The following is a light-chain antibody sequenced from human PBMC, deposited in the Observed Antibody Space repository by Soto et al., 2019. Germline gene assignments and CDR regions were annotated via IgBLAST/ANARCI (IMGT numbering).Light chain of an antibody. CDR3: QQYNSYSSWT. CDR2: GAS. V-gene: IGKV3-15*01. J-gene: IGKJ1*01. Sequence: EIVMTQSPATLSVSPGERATLSCRASQSVSSNLAWYQQKPGQAPRLLIYGASTRATGIPARFSGSGSGTEFTLTISSLQADDFATYYCQQYNSYSSWTFGQGTKVDIK. CDR1: QSVSSN.